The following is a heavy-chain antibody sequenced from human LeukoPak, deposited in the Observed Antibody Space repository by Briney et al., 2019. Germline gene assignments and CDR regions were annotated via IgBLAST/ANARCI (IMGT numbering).Heavy chain of an antibody. Sequence: GWSLRLSCAASGFTFSSFALSWIRQAPGKGLEWVSAIGTSSANTYYADSVKGRFTISRDNSQNTLYLQINNLRAEDTAVYYCARDPPVLRYFDWLPQRDAFDVWGQGTMVTVSS. V-gene: IGHV3-23*01. CDR1: GFTFSSFA. CDR2: IGTSSANT. D-gene: IGHD3-9*01. CDR3: ARDPPVLRYFDWLPQRDAFDV. J-gene: IGHJ3*01.